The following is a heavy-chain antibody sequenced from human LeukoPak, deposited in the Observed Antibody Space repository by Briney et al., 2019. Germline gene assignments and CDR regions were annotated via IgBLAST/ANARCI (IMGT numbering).Heavy chain of an antibody. J-gene: IGHJ4*02. CDR3: ARSRHSYDSSGFPHY. CDR2: INTGNGNT. V-gene: IGHV1-3*03. CDR1: GYTFTSYA. Sequence: ASVKVSCKASGYTFTSYAMHWVRQAPGQRLEWMGWINTGNGNTKYSQEFQGRVTITRDTSASTAYMELSSLRAEDTALYYCARSRHSYDSSGFPHYWGQGTLVTVSS. D-gene: IGHD3-22*01.